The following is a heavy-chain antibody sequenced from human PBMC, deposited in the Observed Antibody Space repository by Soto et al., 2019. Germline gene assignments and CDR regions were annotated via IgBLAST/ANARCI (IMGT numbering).Heavy chain of an antibody. CDR3: ARVETGAAAATQLDY. Sequence: QVQLVQSGAEVKKPGSSVKVSCKASGGTFSSYTISWVRQAPGQGLEWMGRIIPILGIANYAQKFQGRVTIXXDXSRXTAYRELSSLRSEDTAVYYCARVETGAAAATQLDYWGQGTLVTVSS. CDR2: IIPILGIA. J-gene: IGHJ4*02. CDR1: GGTFSSYT. V-gene: IGHV1-69*02. D-gene: IGHD6-13*01.